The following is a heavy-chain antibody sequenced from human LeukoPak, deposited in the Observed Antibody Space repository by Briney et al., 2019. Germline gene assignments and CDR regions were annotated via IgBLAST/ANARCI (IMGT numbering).Heavy chain of an antibody. CDR1: GGSISSGDYY. D-gene: IGHD3-22*01. CDR3: ARATYDSSGYYHFDY. CDR2: IYYSGST. Sequence: PSQTLSLTCTVSGGSISSGDYYWSWIRQPPGKGLEWIGYIYYSGSTYYNPSLKSRVTISVDTSKNQFSLKLSSVTAADTAVYYCARATYDSSGYYHFDYWGQGTLVTVSS. J-gene: IGHJ4*02. V-gene: IGHV4-30-4*01.